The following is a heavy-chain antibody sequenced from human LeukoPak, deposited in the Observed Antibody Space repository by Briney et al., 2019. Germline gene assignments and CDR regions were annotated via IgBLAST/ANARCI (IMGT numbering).Heavy chain of an antibody. D-gene: IGHD1-26*01. CDR1: GGSISSSSYY. J-gene: IGHJ4*02. Sequence: PSETLSLTCTVSGGSISSSSYYWGWIRQPPGKGLEWIGSIYYSGSTYYNPSLKSRVTISVDTSKNQFSLKLSSVTAADTAVYYCARGFEWEPDSFDYWGQGTLVTVSS. V-gene: IGHV4-39*07. CDR2: IYYSGST. CDR3: ARGFEWEPDSFDY.